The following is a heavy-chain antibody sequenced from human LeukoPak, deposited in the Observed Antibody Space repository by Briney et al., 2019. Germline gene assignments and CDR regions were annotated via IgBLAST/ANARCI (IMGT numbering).Heavy chain of an antibody. J-gene: IGHJ3*02. CDR3: ARDLNYDTSVRAFDI. D-gene: IGHD3-22*01. Sequence: SETLSLTCTVSGGSISSYYWSWIRQPPGKGLEWIGYIYYSGSTNYNPSLKSRVTKSVDTSKNQFSLKLSSVTAADTAVYYCARDLNYDTSVRAFDIWGQGTMVTVSS. CDR1: GGSISSYY. CDR2: IYYSGST. V-gene: IGHV4-59*01.